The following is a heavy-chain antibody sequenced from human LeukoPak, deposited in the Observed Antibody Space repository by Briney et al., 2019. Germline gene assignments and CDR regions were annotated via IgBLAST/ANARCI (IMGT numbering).Heavy chain of an antibody. CDR3: AKPDYDFWSGYYKGVAFDT. Sequence: QPGASLRLSCAASGFTFSSYAMSWVRQAPGKGLEWVSAISGSGGSTYYADSVKGRFTISRDNSKNTLYLQMNSLRAEDTAVYYCAKPDYDFWSGYYKGVAFDTWGQGTMVTVSS. V-gene: IGHV3-23*01. J-gene: IGHJ3*02. CDR2: ISGSGGST. CDR1: GFTFSSYA. D-gene: IGHD3-3*01.